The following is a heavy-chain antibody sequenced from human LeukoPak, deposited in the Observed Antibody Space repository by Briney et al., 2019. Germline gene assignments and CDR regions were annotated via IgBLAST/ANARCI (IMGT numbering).Heavy chain of an antibody. Sequence: SETLSLTCTVSGGSISSYYWSWIRQPPGKGPEWIGYIYYSGSTNYNPSLKSRVTISVDTSKNQFSLKLSSVTAADTAVYYCARLDTAMARYGMDVWGQGTTVTVSS. J-gene: IGHJ6*02. CDR3: ARLDTAMARYGMDV. D-gene: IGHD5-18*01. CDR2: IYYSGST. V-gene: IGHV4-59*01. CDR1: GGSISSYY.